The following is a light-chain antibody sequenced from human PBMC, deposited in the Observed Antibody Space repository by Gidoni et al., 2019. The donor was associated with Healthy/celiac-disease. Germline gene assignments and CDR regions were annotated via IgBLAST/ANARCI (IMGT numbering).Light chain of an antibody. CDR1: QSVSSY. Sequence: EIVLTQSPATLSLPPGERATLSCRACQSVSSYLAWYQQKPGQAPRLLIYDASNRATGIPARFSGSGSGTDFTLTISSLEPEDFAVYYCQQRSNWPRLTFGGGTKVEIK. V-gene: IGKV3-11*01. CDR3: QQRSNWPRLT. J-gene: IGKJ4*01. CDR2: DAS.